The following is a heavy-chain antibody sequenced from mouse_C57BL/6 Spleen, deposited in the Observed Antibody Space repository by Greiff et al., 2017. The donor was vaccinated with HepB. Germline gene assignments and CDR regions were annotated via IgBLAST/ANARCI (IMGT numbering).Heavy chain of an antibody. J-gene: IGHJ2*01. D-gene: IGHD2-5*01. Sequence: QVQLQQPGAELVKPGASVKLSCKASGYTFTSYWMQWVKQRPGQGLEWIGEIDPSDSYTNYNQKFKGKATLTVDTSSSTAYMQLSSLTSEDSAVYYCARKGSNYADYFDYWGQGTTLTVSS. V-gene: IGHV1-50*01. CDR1: GYTFTSYW. CDR3: ARKGSNYADYFDY. CDR2: IDPSDSYT.